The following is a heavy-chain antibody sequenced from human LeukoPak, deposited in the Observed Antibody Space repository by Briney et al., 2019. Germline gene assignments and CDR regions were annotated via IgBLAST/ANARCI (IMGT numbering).Heavy chain of an antibody. CDR1: GGSISSYY. J-gene: IGHJ4*02. V-gene: IGHV4-59*08. CDR3: ARGIETIAARRLYFDY. CDR2: IYYSGST. Sequence: SETLSLTCTVSGGSISSYYWSWIRQPPGKGLEWIGYIYYSGSTNYNPSLESRVTISVDTSKNQFSLKLISVTAADTAVYYCARGIETIAARRLYFDYWGQGTLVTVSS. D-gene: IGHD6-6*01.